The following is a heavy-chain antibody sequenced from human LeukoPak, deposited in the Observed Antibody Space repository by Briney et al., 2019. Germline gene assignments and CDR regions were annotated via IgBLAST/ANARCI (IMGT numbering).Heavy chain of an antibody. CDR1: GFTASSNY. V-gene: IGHV3-53*01. Sequence: GGSLRLSCAASGFTASSNYMSWVRQDPGKGLEWVSVIYSGGSTYYADSVKGRFTISRDNSKNTLYLQMNSLRAEDTAVYYCARVKGAFGEEFDAFDIWGQGTMVTVSS. D-gene: IGHD3-10*01. CDR2: IYSGGST. CDR3: ARVKGAFGEEFDAFDI. J-gene: IGHJ3*02.